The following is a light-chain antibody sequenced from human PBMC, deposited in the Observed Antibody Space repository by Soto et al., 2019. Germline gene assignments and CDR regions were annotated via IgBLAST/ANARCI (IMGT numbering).Light chain of an antibody. CDR3: QQYNNWPPIT. CDR1: QNIYSN. J-gene: IGKJ5*01. V-gene: IGKV3D-15*01. CDR2: GAS. Sequence: IVMTQSPATLSVSPGERATLFCRASQNIYSNVAWYQQRPGQAPRLLIYGASSRATGIPDRFSGSGSGTEFTLTISSLQSEDFAVYYCQQYNNWPPITFGQGTRLEIK.